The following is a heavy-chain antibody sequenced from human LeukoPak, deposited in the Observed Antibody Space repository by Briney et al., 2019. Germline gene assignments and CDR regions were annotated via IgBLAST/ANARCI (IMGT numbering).Heavy chain of an antibody. CDR1: GFTVSSNY. D-gene: IGHD2-15*01. Sequence: GGSLRLSCAASGFTVSSNYMSWVRQAPGKGLEWVSAISGSGGSTYYADSVKGRFTISRDNSKNTLYLQMNSLRAEDTAVYYCAKPFYCSGGSCDYAFDIWGQGTMVTVSS. J-gene: IGHJ3*02. V-gene: IGHV3-23*01. CDR2: ISGSGGST. CDR3: AKPFYCSGGSCDYAFDI.